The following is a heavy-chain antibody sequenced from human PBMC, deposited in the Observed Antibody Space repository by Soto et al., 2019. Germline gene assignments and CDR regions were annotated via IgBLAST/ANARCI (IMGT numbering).Heavy chain of an antibody. CDR3: AGEFRLCYAP. D-gene: IGHD2-21*01. Sequence: ASVKVSCKASGYTFTSYAIDWARQAPGQRLERMGWINAGNGNTKYSQKFQGRVTITRDTSASTAYMELSSLRSEDTAVYYCAGEFRLCYAPWARGSWDPVSS. J-gene: IGHJ5*02. CDR2: INAGNGNT. CDR1: GYTFTSYA. V-gene: IGHV1-3*01.